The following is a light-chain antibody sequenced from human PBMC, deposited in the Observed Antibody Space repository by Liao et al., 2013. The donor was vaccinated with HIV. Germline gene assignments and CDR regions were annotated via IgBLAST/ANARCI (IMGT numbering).Light chain of an antibody. J-gene: IGLJ2*01. CDR1: NLGDKY. V-gene: IGLV3-1*01. CDR3: QAWDSSTPSVV. Sequence: SYELTQPPSVSVSPGQTASITCSGDNLGDKYACWYQQKPGQSPVLVIYQDSKRPSGIPERFSGSNSGNTATLTISGTQAMDEADYYCQAWDSSTPSVVFGGGTSLTVL. CDR2: QDS.